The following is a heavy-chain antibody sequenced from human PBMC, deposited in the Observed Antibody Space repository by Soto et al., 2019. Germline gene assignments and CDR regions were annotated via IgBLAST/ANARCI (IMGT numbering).Heavy chain of an antibody. CDR2: IHSGGSIT. CDR3: TRSVGWYDY. Sequence: EVQLVESGGGLVQPGGSLRLSCVGSGFTFSDHRIHWVRQAPGKGLVWVSRIHSGGSITAYADSVKGRFTISRDDAKNTVYLQMNSPRAEDTAVYYCTRSVGWYDYWGQGTLVTVSS. J-gene: IGHJ4*02. V-gene: IGHV3-74*01. D-gene: IGHD6-19*01. CDR1: GFTFSDHR.